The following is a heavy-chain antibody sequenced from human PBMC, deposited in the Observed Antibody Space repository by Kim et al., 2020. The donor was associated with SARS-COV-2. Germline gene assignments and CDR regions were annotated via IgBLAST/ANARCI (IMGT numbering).Heavy chain of an antibody. J-gene: IGHJ4*02. CDR1: GFTFSSYA. D-gene: IGHD2-15*01. CDR3: ARETFDLVVVAATPDY. CDR2: ISYDGSNK. Sequence: GGSLRLSCAASGFTFSSYAMHWVRQAPGKGLEWVAVISYDGSNKYYADSVKGRFTISRDNSKNTLYLQMNSLRAEDTAVYYCARETFDLVVVAATPDYWGQGTLVTVSS. V-gene: IGHV3-30*04.